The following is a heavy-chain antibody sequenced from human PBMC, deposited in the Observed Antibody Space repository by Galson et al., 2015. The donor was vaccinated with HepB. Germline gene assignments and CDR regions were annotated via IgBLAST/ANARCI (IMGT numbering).Heavy chain of an antibody. CDR3: STVKTTRNYYYYGMDV. J-gene: IGHJ6*02. CDR2: IKQDGSEK. Sequence: SLRLSCAASGFTFSSYWMSWVRQAPGKGLEWVANIKQDGSEKYYVDSVKGRFTISRDNAKNSLYLQMNSLRAENTAVYYCSTVKTTRNYYYYGMDVWGQGTTVTVSS. D-gene: IGHD4-17*01. CDR1: GFTFSSYW. V-gene: IGHV3-7*03.